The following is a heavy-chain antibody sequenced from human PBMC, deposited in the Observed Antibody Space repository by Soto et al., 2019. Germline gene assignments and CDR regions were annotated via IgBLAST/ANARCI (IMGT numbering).Heavy chain of an antibody. Sequence: GASVKVSCKASGYTFTSYGISWVRQAPGQGLEWMGWISAYNGNTNYAQKLQGRVTMTTDTSTSTAYMELRSLRSDDTAVYYCARDRLSSSRPQGGYYYGMDVWGQGTTVTVSS. D-gene: IGHD6-6*01. V-gene: IGHV1-18*01. CDR2: ISAYNGNT. J-gene: IGHJ6*02. CDR1: GYTFTSYG. CDR3: ARDRLSSSRPQGGYYYGMDV.